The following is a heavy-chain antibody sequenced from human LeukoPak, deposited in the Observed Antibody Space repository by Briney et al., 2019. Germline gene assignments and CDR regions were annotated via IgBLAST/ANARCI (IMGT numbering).Heavy chain of an antibody. CDR2: VNRDGSET. CDR1: GFALSSHW. J-gene: IGHJ6*02. Sequence: RGSLKLSCAASGFALSSHWMTWVRQVPGRGPEWVANVNRDGSETYYLDSVKGRFTISKDNAKNSLYLQMNSLRAGDTALYHCARNNGMDVWGQGTTVIVSS. V-gene: IGHV3-7*03. CDR3: ARNNGMDV.